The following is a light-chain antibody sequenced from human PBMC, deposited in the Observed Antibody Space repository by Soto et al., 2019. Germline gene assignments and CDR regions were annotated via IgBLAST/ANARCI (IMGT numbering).Light chain of an antibody. Sequence: QSALTQPASVSGSPGQSITISCTGTSSDIGAYNYVTWYQQHPGNAPKLIIFDVNNRPSGVSDRFSGSKSGNTASLTISGLQAEDYAEYYCNSFTRGTTYVFGTGTKLTVL. CDR1: SSDIGAYNY. J-gene: IGLJ1*01. CDR3: NSFTRGTTYV. V-gene: IGLV2-14*01. CDR2: DVN.